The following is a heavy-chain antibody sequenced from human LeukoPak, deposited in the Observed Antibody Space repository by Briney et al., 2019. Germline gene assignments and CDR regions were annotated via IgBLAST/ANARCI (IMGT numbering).Heavy chain of an antibody. V-gene: IGHV1-69*13. CDR1: GGTFSSYA. CDR3: ARNTLQAYDYVWGSYRPTHNYYFDY. J-gene: IGHJ4*02. CDR2: IIPIFGTA. Sequence: GASVKVSCKASGGTFSSYAISWVRQAPGQGLEWMGGIIPIFGTANYAQKFQGRVTITADESTSTAYMELSSLRSEDTAVYYCARNTLQAYDYVWGSYRPTHNYYFDYWGQGTLVTVSS. D-gene: IGHD3-16*02.